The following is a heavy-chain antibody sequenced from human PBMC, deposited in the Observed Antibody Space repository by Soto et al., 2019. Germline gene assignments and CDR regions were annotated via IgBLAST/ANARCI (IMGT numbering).Heavy chain of an antibody. V-gene: IGHV1-69*13. Sequence: SVKVSCKASGVTFSSYAISWVRQAPGQGLEWMGGIIPIFGTANYAQKFQGRVTITADESTSTAYMELSSLRSEDTAVYYCARFAGDLTGYYRAWFDPWGQGTLVTVSS. D-gene: IGHD3-9*01. J-gene: IGHJ5*02. CDR1: GVTFSSYA. CDR2: IIPIFGTA. CDR3: ARFAGDLTGYYRAWFDP.